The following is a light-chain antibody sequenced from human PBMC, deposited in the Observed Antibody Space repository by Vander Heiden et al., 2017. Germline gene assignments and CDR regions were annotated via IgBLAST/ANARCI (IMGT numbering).Light chain of an antibody. CDR3: CSYAGSLWV. V-gene: IGLV2-11*01. CDR2: DDT. CDR1: SSDVGGYNY. J-gene: IGLJ3*02. Sequence: QSALTQPRSVSGSPGQSVTISCTGTSSDVGGYNYVSWYQQHPGKAPKLIIYDDTKRPAGVPDRFSGSKSGSMASLTVSGLQAEDEADYYCCSYAGSLWVFGGGTELTVL.